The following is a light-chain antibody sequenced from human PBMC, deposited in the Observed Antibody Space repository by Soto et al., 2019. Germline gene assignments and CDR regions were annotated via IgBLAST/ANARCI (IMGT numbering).Light chain of an antibody. V-gene: IGKV1-9*01. CDR1: QGISSY. CDR2: AAS. J-gene: IGKJ4*01. CDR3: QQLNSYPLT. Sequence: IQLTQSPSSLSASVGDRVTITCRASQGISSYLAWYQQKPGKAPKLLIYAASTLQSGVPSRFSGSGSGTDFTLTISSLQSEYFATYYCQQLNSYPLTFGGGTKVDIK.